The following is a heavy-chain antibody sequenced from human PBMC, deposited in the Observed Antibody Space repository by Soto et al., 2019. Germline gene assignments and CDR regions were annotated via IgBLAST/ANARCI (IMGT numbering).Heavy chain of an antibody. CDR1: SGSISSPIYF. CDR3: ASRRGVPDYGDYEGNWFDP. CDR2: IYYTWTT. J-gene: IGHJ5*02. D-gene: IGHD4-17*01. V-gene: IGHV4-39*02. Sequence: QLLLQESGPGLVKPSETLSLTCTVSSGSISSPIYFWAWIRQPPGKGLEWIGSIYYTWTTSYNPCLESRVTRAEETTKVDFTLELKSVTAEDTAVYYCASRRGVPDYGDYEGNWFDPWGQGTLVAVSS.